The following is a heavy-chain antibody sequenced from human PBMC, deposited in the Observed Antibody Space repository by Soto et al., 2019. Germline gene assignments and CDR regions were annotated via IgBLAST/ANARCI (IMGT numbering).Heavy chain of an antibody. CDR1: GGSISSGGYY. CDR2: IYYSGST. J-gene: IGHJ4*02. CDR3: ARGAYGYCTNGVCPNFDY. V-gene: IGHV4-31*03. D-gene: IGHD2-8*01. Sequence: SETLSLTCTVSGGSISSGGYYWSWIRQHPGKGLEWIGYIYYSGSTYYNPSLKSRVTISVDTSKNQFSLKLSSVTAADTAVYYCARGAYGYCTNGVCPNFDYWGQGTLVTVSS.